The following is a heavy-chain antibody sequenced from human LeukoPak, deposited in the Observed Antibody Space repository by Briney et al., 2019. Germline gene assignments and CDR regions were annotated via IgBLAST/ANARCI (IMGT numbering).Heavy chain of an antibody. V-gene: IGHV3-7*01. Sequence: GGSLSLSCAASGFTFSSYWMSWVRQAPGKGLEWVANIKQDGSEKYYVDSVKGRFTISRDNAKNSLYLQMNSLRAEDTAVYYCARGRYYDFWSGFDYWGQGTLVTVSS. CDR3: ARGRYYDFWSGFDY. D-gene: IGHD3-3*01. CDR2: IKQDGSEK. CDR1: GFTFSSYW. J-gene: IGHJ4*02.